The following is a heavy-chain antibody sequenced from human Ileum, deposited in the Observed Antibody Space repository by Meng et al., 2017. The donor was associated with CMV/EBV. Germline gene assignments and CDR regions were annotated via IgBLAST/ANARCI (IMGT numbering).Heavy chain of an antibody. CDR3: ARDKVAGIPVENPHY. V-gene: IGHV3-30*09. CDR2: ISFDGSNK. J-gene: IGHJ4*02. Sequence: GESLKTPCAAPGFTFSSYAMHWVRQAPGKGLEWVAVISFDGSNKYYADSVKGRFAISRDNSKNTLYLQMNSLRPEDTAVYYCARDKVAGIPVENPHYWGQGTLVTVSS. D-gene: IGHD6-19*01. CDR1: GFTFSSYA.